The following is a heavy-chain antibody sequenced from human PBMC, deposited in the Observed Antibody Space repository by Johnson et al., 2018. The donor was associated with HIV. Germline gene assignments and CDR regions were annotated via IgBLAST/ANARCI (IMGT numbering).Heavy chain of an antibody. J-gene: IGHJ3*02. CDR3: ARASLARGGKIRAVDI. V-gene: IGHV3-66*01. CDR2: IYSGGST. D-gene: IGHD4-23*01. CDR1: GFTVSSNY. Sequence: EVQLVESGGGLVQPGGSLRLSCAASGFTVSSNYMSWVRQAPGKGLEWVSVIYSGGSTYYADSVKGRFTISRDNSKNTLYLQMNSLRAEDTAVFYCARASLARGGKIRAVDIGGQGTMVTVSS.